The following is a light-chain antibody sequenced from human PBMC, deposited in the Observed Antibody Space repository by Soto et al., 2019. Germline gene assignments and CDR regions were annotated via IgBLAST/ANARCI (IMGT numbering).Light chain of an antibody. CDR2: GAS. V-gene: IGKV3-20*01. CDR3: QRYGTPTT. CDR1: QSVSSN. Sequence: EIVMTQSPATLSVSPGERATLSCRASQSVSSNLAWYQQKPGQAPRLLIYGASSRATGIPVRFSGSGSGTDFTLTISRLEPEDFAVYYCQRYGTPTTFGQGTKV. J-gene: IGKJ1*01.